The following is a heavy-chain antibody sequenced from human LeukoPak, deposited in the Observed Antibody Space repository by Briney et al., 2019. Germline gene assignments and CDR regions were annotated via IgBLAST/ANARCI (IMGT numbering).Heavy chain of an antibody. J-gene: IGHJ4*02. D-gene: IGHD2-21*01. CDR1: GVSFSDNY. V-gene: IGHV4-34*01. Sequence: PSETLSLTCGVRGVSFSDNYWSWIRQSPGKGLEWIGEIYQSKYTTYNPSLNSRVTKWADTSANQLSLRAPSLPASRPAIYYCARIRCSPGDDSCYNYWGRGTLVTVSS. CDR3: ARIRCSPGDDSCYNY. CDR2: IYQSKYT.